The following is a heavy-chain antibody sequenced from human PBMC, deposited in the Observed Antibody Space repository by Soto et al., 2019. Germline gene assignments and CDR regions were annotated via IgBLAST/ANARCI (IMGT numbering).Heavy chain of an antibody. J-gene: IGHJ6*02. D-gene: IGHD6-13*01. CDR2: INHSGST. Sequence: SETLSLTCAVYGGSFSGYYWSWIRQPPGKGLEWIGEINHSGSTNYNPSLKSRVTISVDTSKNQFSLKLSSVTAADTAEYYCARVAAGDYYYYGMDVWGQGTTVTVSS. CDR1: GGSFSGYY. CDR3: ARVAAGDYYYYGMDV. V-gene: IGHV4-34*01.